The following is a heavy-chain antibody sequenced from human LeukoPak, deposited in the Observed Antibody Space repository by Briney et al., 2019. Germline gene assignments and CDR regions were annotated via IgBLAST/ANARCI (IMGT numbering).Heavy chain of an antibody. J-gene: IGHJ4*02. Sequence: SETLSLTCTVSGGSISSYYWSWIRQPAGKGLEWIGRIYTSGSTNYNPSLKNRVTISVDTSKSQFSLKLSSVTAADTAVYYCARDSGPGGHDYWGQGILVTVSS. CDR1: GGSISSYY. V-gene: IGHV4-4*07. D-gene: IGHD5-12*01. CDR2: IYTSGST. CDR3: ARDSGPGGHDY.